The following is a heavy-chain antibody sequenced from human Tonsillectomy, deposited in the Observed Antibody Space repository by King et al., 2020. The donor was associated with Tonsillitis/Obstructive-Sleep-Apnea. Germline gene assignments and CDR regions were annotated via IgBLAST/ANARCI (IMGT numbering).Heavy chain of an antibody. CDR3: ARRGRYCSSTSCPDAFDI. Sequence: LVQSGAEVKKPGESLKISCKGSGYSFTSYWIGWVRQMPGKGLEWMGIIYPGDSDTRYSPSFQGQVTISADKSISTAYLQWSSLKASDTAMYYCARRGRYCSSTSCPDAFDIWGQGTMVTVSS. V-gene: IGHV5-51*01. J-gene: IGHJ3*02. CDR1: GYSFTSYW. D-gene: IGHD2-2*01. CDR2: IYPGDSDT.